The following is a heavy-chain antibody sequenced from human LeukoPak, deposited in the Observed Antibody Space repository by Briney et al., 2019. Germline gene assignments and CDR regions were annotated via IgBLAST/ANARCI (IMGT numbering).Heavy chain of an antibody. CDR2: ISSSSSTI. Sequence: GGSLRLSCAASGFTFSSYEMNWVRQAPGKGLEWVSYISSSSSTIYYADSVKGRFTISRDNAKNSLYLQMNSLRAEDTAVYYCAREAYYDFWSGYYSPYYYYYMDVWGKGTTVTVSS. V-gene: IGHV3-48*03. CDR1: GFTFSSYE. J-gene: IGHJ6*03. CDR3: AREAYYDFWSGYYSPYYYYYMDV. D-gene: IGHD3-3*01.